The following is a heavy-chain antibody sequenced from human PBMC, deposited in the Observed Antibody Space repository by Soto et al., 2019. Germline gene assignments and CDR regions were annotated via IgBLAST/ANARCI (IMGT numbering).Heavy chain of an antibody. CDR1: GFTIRNYA. Sequence: EVQVVESGGDLVQHGGSLRLSCAASGFTIRNYAMSWVRQAPGKALEWVSGISGGSDRTYYADSVKGRFTIFKDNSKNTLYLQMSSLRVEDTAVYHCEGSWTWGQGTMVTVSS. V-gene: IGHV3-23*04. CDR3: EGSWT. D-gene: IGHD5-12*01. J-gene: IGHJ3*01. CDR2: ISGGSDRT.